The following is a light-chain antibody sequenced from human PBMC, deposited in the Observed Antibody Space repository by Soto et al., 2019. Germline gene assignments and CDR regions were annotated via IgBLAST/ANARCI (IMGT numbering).Light chain of an antibody. CDR3: QGFYYCRVP. V-gene: IGKV3-15*01. Sequence: VVLTQSPATLSVSPGETATFSCRASHNIGNNLAWYQHKPGQAPRLPISYASSGATGSPVRFSGSGSGTDFALTLTSLRSEDSAVFYCQGFYYCRVPFGGGNMVEL. CDR1: HNIGNN. CDR2: YAS. J-gene: IGKJ4*01.